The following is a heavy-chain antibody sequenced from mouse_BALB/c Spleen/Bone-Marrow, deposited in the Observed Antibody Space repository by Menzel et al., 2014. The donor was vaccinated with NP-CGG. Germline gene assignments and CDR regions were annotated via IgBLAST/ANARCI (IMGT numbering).Heavy chain of an antibody. J-gene: IGHJ4*01. CDR1: GFTFSSFG. CDR2: ISSGSSTI. CDR3: ARWRYGYAMDY. Sequence: EVQLVESGGGLVQPGGSRKLSCAASGFTFSSFGMHWVRQAPEKGLEWVAYISSGSSTIYYADTVKGRFTISRDNPKNTLFLQMTSLRSEDTAMYYCARWRYGYAMDYWGQETSVTVSS. V-gene: IGHV5-17*02. D-gene: IGHD2-14*01.